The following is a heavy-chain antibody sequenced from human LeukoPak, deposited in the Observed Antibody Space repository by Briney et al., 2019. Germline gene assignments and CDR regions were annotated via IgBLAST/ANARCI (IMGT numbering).Heavy chain of an antibody. J-gene: IGHJ4*02. Sequence: ASVKVSCKASGYTFTSYYMHWVRQAPGQGLEWMGIINPSGGSTSYAQKFQGRVTITADKSASTAYMELSSLRSEDTAVYYCATRIYYDFWSGYFHWGQGTLVTVSS. V-gene: IGHV1-46*01. D-gene: IGHD3-3*01. CDR1: GYTFTSYY. CDR3: ATRIYYDFWSGYFH. CDR2: INPSGGST.